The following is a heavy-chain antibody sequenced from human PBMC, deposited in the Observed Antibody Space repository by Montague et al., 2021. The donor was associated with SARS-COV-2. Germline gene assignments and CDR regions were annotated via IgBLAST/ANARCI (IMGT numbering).Heavy chain of an antibody. J-gene: IGHJ6*02. Sequence: SETLSTCTVAGGSISSYYWSWIRQPPGKGLEWIGYINYSGSTNYNPSLKSRVTISVDTSKNQFSLNLSSVTATDTAVYYCARNLVVHYWYGMDVWGQGTTVTVSS. V-gene: IGHV4-59*01. CDR2: INYSGST. CDR1: GGSISSYY. CDR3: ARNLVVHYWYGMDV. D-gene: IGHD2-15*01.